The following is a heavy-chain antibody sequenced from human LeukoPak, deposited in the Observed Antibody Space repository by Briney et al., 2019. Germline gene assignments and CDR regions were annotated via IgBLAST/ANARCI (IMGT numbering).Heavy chain of an antibody. CDR1: GGSISSGSYY. CDR2: IYSRGST. J-gene: IGHJ4*02. D-gene: IGHD1-26*01. CDR3: ARYSGSYSVFDY. Sequence: TLSLTCTVSGGSISSGSYYWSWIRQPAGKGLEWIGHIYSRGSTNYNPSLKSRVTISGDTSKNQFSLRLSSVTAADTALYYCARYSGSYSVFDYWGQGTLVTVSS. V-gene: IGHV4-61*09.